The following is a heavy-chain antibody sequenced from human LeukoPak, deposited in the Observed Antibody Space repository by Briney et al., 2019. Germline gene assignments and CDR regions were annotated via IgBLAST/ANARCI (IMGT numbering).Heavy chain of an antibody. Sequence: PSETLSLTCTVSGGSISGYYWSWIRQPPGKGLEWIGYIYYSGSTNYNPSLKSRVSISVDTSKNQFSLKLRSVTAADTAVYYCARTAGSSSWTTWGQGTQVTVSS. CDR1: GGSISGYY. V-gene: IGHV4-59*01. CDR2: IYYSGST. CDR3: ARTAGSSSWTT. D-gene: IGHD6-13*01. J-gene: IGHJ5*02.